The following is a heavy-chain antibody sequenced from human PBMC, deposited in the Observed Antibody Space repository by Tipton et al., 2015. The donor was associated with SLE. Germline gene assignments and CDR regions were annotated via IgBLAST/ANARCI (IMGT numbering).Heavy chain of an antibody. J-gene: IGHJ5*02. Sequence: KLQGRVTMTSDTSTSTAYMELSSLRSEDTAVYYCARGPGDRWFDPWGLGTLVTVSS. CDR3: ARGPGDRWFDP. D-gene: IGHD3-22*01. V-gene: IGHV1-18*01.